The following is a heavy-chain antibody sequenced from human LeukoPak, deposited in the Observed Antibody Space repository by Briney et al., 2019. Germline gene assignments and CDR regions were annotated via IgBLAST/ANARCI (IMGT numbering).Heavy chain of an antibody. Sequence: PSETLSLTCTVSGGSMNNYYWSWIRQPAGKGLEWIGQIYTSGTTNYNPSLRSRVTMSVDTSKNQFSLKLSSVTAADTAVYYCARGGYCSGGSCPSPSYNWFDPWGQGTLVTVSS. J-gene: IGHJ5*02. CDR1: GGSMNNYY. CDR2: IYTSGTT. CDR3: ARGGYCSGGSCPSPSYNWFDP. V-gene: IGHV4-4*07. D-gene: IGHD2-15*01.